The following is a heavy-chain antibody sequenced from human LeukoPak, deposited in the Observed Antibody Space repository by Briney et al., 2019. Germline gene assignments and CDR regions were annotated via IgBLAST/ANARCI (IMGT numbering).Heavy chain of an antibody. Sequence: ASVRVSCKASGYTFTSYGINWVRQAPGQGLEWMGWIGPYNGNTKYAQKFQGRVTMTTDTSTTTAYMELRSLRSDDTAVYYCARVGGGSGYTYYFDYWGQGTLVTVSS. J-gene: IGHJ4*02. D-gene: IGHD3-22*01. CDR2: IGPYNGNT. CDR1: GYTFTSYG. CDR3: ARVGGGSGYTYYFDY. V-gene: IGHV1-18*01.